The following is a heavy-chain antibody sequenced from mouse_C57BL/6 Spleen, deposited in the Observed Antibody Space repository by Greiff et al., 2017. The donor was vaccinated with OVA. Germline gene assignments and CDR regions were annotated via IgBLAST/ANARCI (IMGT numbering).Heavy chain of an antibody. J-gene: IGHJ4*01. CDR2: IYPGDGDT. D-gene: IGHD2-2*01. Sequence: VHLVESGPELVKPGASVTISCKASGYAFSSSWMNWVKQRPGKGLEWIGRIYPGDGDTNYNGKFKGKATLTADKSSSTAYMQLSSLTSEDSAVYFCARSTMVTKYAMDNWGQGTSVTVSS. CDR3: ARSTMVTKYAMDN. CDR1: GYAFSSSW. V-gene: IGHV1-82*01.